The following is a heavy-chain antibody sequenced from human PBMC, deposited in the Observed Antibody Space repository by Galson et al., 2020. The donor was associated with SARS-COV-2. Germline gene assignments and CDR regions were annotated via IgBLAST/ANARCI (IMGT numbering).Heavy chain of an antibody. V-gene: IGHV4-61*02. D-gene: IGHD3-3*01. CDR3: ARESEWLYRFDD. Sequence: SETLSLTCTVSGGSISSGSYYWSWIRQPAGKGLEWIGRIYTSGSTNYNPSLKSRVTISVDTSKNQFSLKLSSVTAADTAVYYCARESEWLYRFDDWGQGTLVTVSS. J-gene: IGHJ4*02. CDR2: IYTSGST. CDR1: GGSISSGSYY.